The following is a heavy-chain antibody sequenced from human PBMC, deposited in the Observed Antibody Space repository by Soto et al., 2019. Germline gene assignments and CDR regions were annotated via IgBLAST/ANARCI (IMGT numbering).Heavy chain of an antibody. CDR2: INPNSGGT. CDR3: ARGDCSGGSGPYPEPHYYYCMDV. D-gene: IGHD2-15*01. Sequence: ASVKVSCKASGYTFTGYYMHWVRQAPGQGLEWMGWINPNSGGTNYAQKFQGRVTMTRDTSISTAYMELSRLRSDDTAVYYCARGDCSGGSGPYPEPHYYYCMDVWGQGTTVTVSS. V-gene: IGHV1-2*02. CDR1: GYTFTGYY. J-gene: IGHJ6*02.